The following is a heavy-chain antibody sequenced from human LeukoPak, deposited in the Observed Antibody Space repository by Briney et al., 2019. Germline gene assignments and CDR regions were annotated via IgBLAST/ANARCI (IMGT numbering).Heavy chain of an antibody. D-gene: IGHD5-12*01. CDR1: GFSFSSFG. CDR2: ISYDGSNK. J-gene: IGHJ4*02. Sequence: GGSLRLSCTASGFSFSSFGMNWVRQAPGKGLEWVAVISYDGSNKYYADSVKGRFTISRDNAKNSLYLQMNSLRAEDTAVYYCARGDSGYDSWGQGTLVTVSS. CDR3: ARGDSGYDS. V-gene: IGHV3-30*03.